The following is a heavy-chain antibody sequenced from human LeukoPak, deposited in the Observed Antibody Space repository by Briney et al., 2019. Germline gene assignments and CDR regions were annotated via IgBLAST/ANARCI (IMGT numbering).Heavy chain of an antibody. D-gene: IGHD3-3*01. J-gene: IGHJ4*02. Sequence: PGRSLRLSCVVSGFTFSSYGMHWVRQAPGKGLEWVALIWYDGSNKYYADSVKGRFTISRDNSKNTLYLQMNSLRDEDTAVYYCAKDSRFLEWLSPFDYWGQGTLVTVSS. CDR1: GFTFSSYG. CDR3: AKDSRFLEWLSPFDY. CDR2: IWYDGSNK. V-gene: IGHV3-33*06.